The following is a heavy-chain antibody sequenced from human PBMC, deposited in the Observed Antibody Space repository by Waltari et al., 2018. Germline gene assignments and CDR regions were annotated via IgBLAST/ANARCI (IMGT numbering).Heavy chain of an antibody. CDR1: GGSISSSSYY. J-gene: IGHJ4*02. D-gene: IGHD5-12*01. Sequence: QLQLQESGPGLVKPSETLSLTCTVSGGSISSSSYYWGWIRQPPGKGLEWIGSIYYSGRTYYTPSLKSRVTISVDTSKNQFSLKLSSVTAADTAVYYCARDARMATVDYWGQGTLVTVSS. V-gene: IGHV4-39*07. CDR3: ARDARMATVDY. CDR2: IYYSGRT.